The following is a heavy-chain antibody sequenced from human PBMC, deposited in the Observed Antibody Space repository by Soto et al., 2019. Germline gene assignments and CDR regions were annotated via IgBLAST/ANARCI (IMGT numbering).Heavy chain of an antibody. V-gene: IGHV3-30*18. CDR1: GFTFSRYG. Sequence: PGRSLRLSCAASGFTFSRYGMHWVRQAPGKGLEWVAVISYDGSNKYYADSVKGRFTISRDNSKNTLYLQMNSLRAEDTAVYYCAKGGSSSPYYYYGMDVWGQGTTVTSP. J-gene: IGHJ6*02. CDR3: AKGGSSSPYYYYGMDV. D-gene: IGHD6-6*01. CDR2: ISYDGSNK.